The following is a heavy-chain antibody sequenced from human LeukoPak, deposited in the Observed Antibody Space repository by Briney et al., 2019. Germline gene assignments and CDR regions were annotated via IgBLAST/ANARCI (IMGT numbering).Heavy chain of an antibody. CDR1: GFTFGDYA. CDR3: TRGSIFGVVIIYFDY. Sequence: PGGSLRLSCTASGFTFGDYAMSWFRQAPGKGPEWVGFIRSKAYGGTTEYAASVKGRFTISRDDSKSIAYLQMNSLKTEDTAVYYCTRGSIFGVVIIYFDYWGQGTLVTVSS. V-gene: IGHV3-49*03. CDR2: IRSKAYGGTT. J-gene: IGHJ4*02. D-gene: IGHD3-3*01.